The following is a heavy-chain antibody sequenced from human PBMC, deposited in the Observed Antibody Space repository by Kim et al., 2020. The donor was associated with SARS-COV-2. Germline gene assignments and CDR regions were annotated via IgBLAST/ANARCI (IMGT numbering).Heavy chain of an antibody. V-gene: IGHV3-33*06. D-gene: IGHD3-16*02. CDR1: GFTFSSYG. CDR3: AKDGGRDGYDYIWGSYRPNYYYYGMDV. J-gene: IGHJ6*02. CDR2: IWYDGSNK. Sequence: GGPLRLSCAASGFTFSSYGMHWVRQAPGKGLEWVAVIWYDGSNKYYADSVKGRFTISRDNSKNTLYLQMNSLRAEDTAVYYCAKDGGRDGYDYIWGSYRPNYYYYGMDVWGQGTTVTVSS.